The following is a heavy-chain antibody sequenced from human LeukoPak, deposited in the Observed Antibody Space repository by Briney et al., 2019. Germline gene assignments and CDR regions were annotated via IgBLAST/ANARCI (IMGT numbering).Heavy chain of an antibody. CDR1: GFTFSSYA. CDR2: ISGSGGST. V-gene: IGHV3-23*01. Sequence: GGSLRLSYAASGFTFSSYAMSWVRQAPGKGLEWVSAISGSGGSTYYADSVKGRFTISRDNSKNTLYLQMNSLRAEDTAVYYCAKVNGCYDFWSGQRCPFDYWGQGTLVTVSS. J-gene: IGHJ4*02. CDR3: AKVNGCYDFWSGQRCPFDY. D-gene: IGHD3-3*01.